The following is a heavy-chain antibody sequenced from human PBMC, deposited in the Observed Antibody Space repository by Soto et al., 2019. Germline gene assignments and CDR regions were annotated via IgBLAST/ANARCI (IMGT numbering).Heavy chain of an antibody. J-gene: IGHJ3*02. D-gene: IGHD2-21*01. V-gene: IGHV3-15*01. Sequence: GSLSLSCAVSGFIFTNAWMTWVRQGPGMGLECFGRITSKSDGESIDYAAPVKPTLTISRDDSNNTLNLLMNSLKTKDTAVEYCTTGRSAGPYCGGEWYAFDIWVQWGRVTV. CDR1: GFIFTNAW. CDR2: ITSKSDGESI. CDR3: TTGRSAGPYCGGEWYAFDI.